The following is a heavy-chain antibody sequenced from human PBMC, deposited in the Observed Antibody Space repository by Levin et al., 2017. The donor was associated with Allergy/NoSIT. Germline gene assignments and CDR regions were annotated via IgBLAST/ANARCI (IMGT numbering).Heavy chain of an antibody. CDR1: GYTFTSYG. V-gene: IGHV1-18*01. CDR3: ARDRDVLLWFGELLYPNVWFDP. J-gene: IGHJ5*02. D-gene: IGHD3-10*01. CDR2: ISAYNGNT. Sequence: SGGSLRLSCKASGYTFTSYGISWVRQAPGQGLEWMGWISAYNGNTNYAQKLQGRVTMTTDTSTSTAYMELRSLRSDDTAVYYCARDRDVLLWFGELLYPNVWFDPWGQGTLVTVSS.